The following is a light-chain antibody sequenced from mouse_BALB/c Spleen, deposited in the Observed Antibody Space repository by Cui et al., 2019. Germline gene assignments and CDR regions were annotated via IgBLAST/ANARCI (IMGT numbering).Light chain of an antibody. CDR3: QQYSSYPPSLT. CDR2: WAS. V-gene: IGKV6-23*01. CDR1: QDVGTT. J-gene: IGKJ5*01. Sequence: DIVMTQSHKFMSTSVGDRVSITCKASQDVGTTVAWYQQKPGQSPKLLIYWASTRHTGVPDRFTGSGSGTDFTLTISNVQSEDLAGYFCQQYSSYPPSLTFGAGTKLELK.